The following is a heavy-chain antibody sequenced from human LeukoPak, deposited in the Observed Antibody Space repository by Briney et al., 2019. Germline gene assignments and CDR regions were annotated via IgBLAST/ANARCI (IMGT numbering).Heavy chain of an antibody. D-gene: IGHD2-2*01. V-gene: IGHV3-30*02. CDR1: GFTFSSYA. CDR3: AKFNRQYCSSISCYGGFDY. Sequence: QSGGSLRLSCAASGFTFSSYAMHWVRQAPGKGLEWVAFIRNDGSNKYYADSVKGRFTISRDNSKNTLYLQMNSLRAEDTAVYYCAKFNRQYCSSISCYGGFDYWGQGTLVTVSS. J-gene: IGHJ4*02. CDR2: IRNDGSNK.